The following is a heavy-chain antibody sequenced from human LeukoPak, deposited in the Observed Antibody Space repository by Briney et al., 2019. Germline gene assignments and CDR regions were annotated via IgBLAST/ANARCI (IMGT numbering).Heavy chain of an antibody. V-gene: IGHV1-46*01. CDR3: ARDGLNVLRFLEWFPYYGMDV. D-gene: IGHD3-3*01. CDR2: INPSGGST. CDR1: GYTFTSYY. J-gene: IGHJ6*02. Sequence: GASVKVSCKASGYTFTSYYMHWVRQAPGQGLEWMGIINPSGGSTSYAQKFQGRVTMTRDTSTSTVYMELSSLRSEDTAVYYCARDGLNVLRFLEWFPYYGMDVWGQGTTVTVSS.